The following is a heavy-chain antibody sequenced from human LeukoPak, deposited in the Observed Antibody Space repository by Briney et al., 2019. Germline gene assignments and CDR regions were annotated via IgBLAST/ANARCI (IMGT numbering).Heavy chain of an antibody. Sequence: PSQTLSLTCTVSGGSISSGDYYWSWIRQPPGTGLEWIGYIYYSGSTYYNPSLKSRVTISVDTSKNQFSLKLSSVTAADTAVYYCARETHGDYASYWGQGTLVTVSS. CDR2: IYYSGST. CDR1: GGSISSGDYY. V-gene: IGHV4-30-4*01. D-gene: IGHD4-17*01. J-gene: IGHJ4*02. CDR3: ARETHGDYASY.